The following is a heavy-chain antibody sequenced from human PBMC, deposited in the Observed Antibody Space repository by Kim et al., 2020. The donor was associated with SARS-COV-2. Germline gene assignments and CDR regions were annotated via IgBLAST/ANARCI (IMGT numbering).Heavy chain of an antibody. V-gene: IGHV4-39*01. CDR3: ARGCSSTSCYASFDY. D-gene: IGHD2-2*01. CDR2: IYYSGST. Sequence: SETLSLTCTVSGGSISSKIYYWTWIRQSPGKGLEWIGSIYYSGSTYYNPSLKSRVTISVDTSKNQFSLKLSSVTATDTAVYYCARGCSSTSCYASFDYWGQGTLVTVSS. CDR1: GGSISSKIYY. J-gene: IGHJ4*02.